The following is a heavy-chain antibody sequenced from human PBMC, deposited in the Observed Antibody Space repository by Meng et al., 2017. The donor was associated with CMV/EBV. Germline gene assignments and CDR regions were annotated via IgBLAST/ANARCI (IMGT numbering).Heavy chain of an antibody. V-gene: IGHV3-30*02. Sequence: GGSLRLSCAASGFTFSSHWMSWVRQAPGKGLEWVAFIRYDGSNKYYADSVKGRFTISRDNSKNTLFLQMNSLRAEDTAMYYCATYWSADYWGQGTLVTVSS. CDR1: GFTFSSHW. CDR3: ATYWSADY. D-gene: IGHD1-1*01. CDR2: IRYDGSNK. J-gene: IGHJ4*02.